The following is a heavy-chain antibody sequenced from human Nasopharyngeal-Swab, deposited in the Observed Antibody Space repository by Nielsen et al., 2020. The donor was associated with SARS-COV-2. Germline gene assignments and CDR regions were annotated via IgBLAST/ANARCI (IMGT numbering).Heavy chain of an antibody. V-gene: IGHV3-11*04. J-gene: IGHJ4*02. D-gene: IGHD7-27*01. Sequence: GESLMISCAASGFTFSDYYMSWIRQAPGKGLEYISYITGSGGTIYYGDSMKGRFTISRDNAKNSLYLQMNSLRAEDTAVYYCARDRANWDFDYWGQGTLVTVSS. CDR1: GFTFSDYY. CDR2: ITGSGGTI. CDR3: ARDRANWDFDY.